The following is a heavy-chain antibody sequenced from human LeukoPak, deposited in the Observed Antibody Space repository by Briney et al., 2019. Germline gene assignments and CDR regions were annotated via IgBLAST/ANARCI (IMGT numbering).Heavy chain of an antibody. V-gene: IGHV4-39*01. CDR2: IYYSGST. J-gene: IGHJ4*02. CDR1: GGSISSSSYY. CDR3: ASMVRGPPWDS. Sequence: SETLSLTCTVSGGSISSSSYYWGWIRQPPGKGLEWIGSIYYSGSTYYNPSLKSRVTISVDTSKNQFSLKLSSVTAADTAVYYCASMVRGPPWDSWGQGTLVTVSS. D-gene: IGHD3-10*01.